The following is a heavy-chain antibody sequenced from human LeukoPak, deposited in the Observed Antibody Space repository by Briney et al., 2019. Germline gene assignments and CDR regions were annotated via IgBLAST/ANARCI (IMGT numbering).Heavy chain of an antibody. CDR1: GGSISSSSYY. CDR2: IYYSGST. D-gene: IGHD2-8*02. CDR3: ARANYWYYYMDV. Sequence: PSETLSLTCTVSGGSISSSSYYWGWIRQPPGKGLEWIGSIYYSGSTYYNPSLKSRVNISVDTSKNLFSLKVTSVTAADTAVYYYARANYWYYYMDVWGKGTTVTVSS. V-gene: IGHV4-39*07. J-gene: IGHJ6*03.